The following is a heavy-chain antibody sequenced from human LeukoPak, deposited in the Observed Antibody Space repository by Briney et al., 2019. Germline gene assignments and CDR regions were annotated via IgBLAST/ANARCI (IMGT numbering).Heavy chain of an antibody. D-gene: IGHD3-9*01. V-gene: IGHV3-74*01. J-gene: IGHJ6*04. CDR1: GFTFSSYW. CDR3: ARDQLRLVIPTDYGMDV. Sequence: GGSLRLSCAASGFTFSSYWMHWVRQAPGKGLVWVSRINSGGSSTSYADSVKGRFTISRDNAKNTLYLQMNSLRAEDTAVYYCARDQLRLVIPTDYGMDVWGKGTTVTVSS. CDR2: INSGGSST.